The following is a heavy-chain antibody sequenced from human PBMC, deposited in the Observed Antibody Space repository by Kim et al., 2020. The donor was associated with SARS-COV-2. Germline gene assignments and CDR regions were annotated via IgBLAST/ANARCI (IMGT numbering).Heavy chain of an antibody. D-gene: IGHD6-13*01. V-gene: IGHV3-23*01. CDR1: GFTFSSLA. Sequence: GGSLRLSCAASGFTFSSLAMTWVRQAPGKGLEWVSAISYHGSGTYYADSVKGRFTISRDNSNNTMYLQMNFLRAEDTAVYYCAKDPRSSSSFNPWGQGT. CDR2: ISYHGSGT. CDR3: AKDPRSSSSFNP. J-gene: IGHJ5*02.